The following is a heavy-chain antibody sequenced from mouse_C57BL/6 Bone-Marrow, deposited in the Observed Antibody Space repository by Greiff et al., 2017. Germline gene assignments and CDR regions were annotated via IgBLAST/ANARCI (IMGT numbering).Heavy chain of an antibody. D-gene: IGHD1-1*01. V-gene: IGHV6-3*01. Sequence: EVKLEESGGGLVQPGGSMKLSCVASGFTFSNYWMNWVRQSPEKGLEWVAQIRLKSDNYATHYAESVKGRFTISRDDSKSSVYLQMNNLRAEDTGIYYCTIPLYYYGSSYGYWGQGTTLTVSS. CDR1: GFTFSNYW. J-gene: IGHJ2*01. CDR2: IRLKSDNYAT. CDR3: TIPLYYYGSSYGY.